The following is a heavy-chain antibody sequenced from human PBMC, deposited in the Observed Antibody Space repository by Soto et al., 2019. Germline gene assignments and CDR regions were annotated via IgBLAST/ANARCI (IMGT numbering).Heavy chain of an antibody. V-gene: IGHV3-21*01. D-gene: IGHD2-2*01. CDR3: ARDEVPAA. CDR1: GFTFRTYT. J-gene: IGHJ5*02. CDR2: IRGFSPYT. Sequence: GGSLRLSCVASGFTFRTYTMNWVRQAPGKGLEWVSGIRGFSPYTFYAESVKGRFTISRDNAKNSLYLQMNSLGVEDTAVYYCARDEVPAAWGQGTLVTVSS.